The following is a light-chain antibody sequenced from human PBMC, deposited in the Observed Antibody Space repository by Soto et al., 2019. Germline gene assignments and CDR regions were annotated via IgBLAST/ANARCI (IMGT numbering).Light chain of an antibody. Sequence: QSALTQPRSVSGSPGQSVTISCTGTSSDVGGYKSVSWYQQHPGKAPKLMIYDVSKRPSGVPDRFSGSKSGNTASLTISGLQAEDEADFAGTSNVFGTGTKLTVL. CDR3: TSNV. CDR2: DVS. V-gene: IGLV2-11*01. CDR1: SSDVGGYKS. J-gene: IGLJ1*01.